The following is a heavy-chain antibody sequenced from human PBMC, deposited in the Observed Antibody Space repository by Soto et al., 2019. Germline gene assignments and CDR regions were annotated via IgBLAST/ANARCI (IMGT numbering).Heavy chain of an antibody. D-gene: IGHD3-10*01. CDR2: FKWNSGDV. V-gene: IGHV3-9*01. J-gene: IGHJ6*02. CDR3: AKDRSSGSPYYGMDV. CDR1: GFTFGDYA. Sequence: GGSLRLSCAGSGFTFGDYAMHWVRQVPGKGLEWVSGFKWNSGDVGYADSVKGRFTISRDNAKNSLYLQMNSLRPEDTALYYCAKDRSSGSPYYGMDVWGQGTMVTVSS.